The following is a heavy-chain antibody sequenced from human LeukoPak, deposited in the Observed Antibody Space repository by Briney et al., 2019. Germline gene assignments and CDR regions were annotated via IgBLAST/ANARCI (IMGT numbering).Heavy chain of an antibody. D-gene: IGHD3-10*01. V-gene: IGHV3-64D*06. J-gene: IGHJ4*02. Sequence: GGSLRLSCSASGFTFSGYAMHWVRQAPGKGLEHVSAVSSNGGSTDYADSVKGRFTISRDNSKNTLYLQMSSLRTEDTAVYYCVKVDGEYGSGSYYFDYWGQGTLVTVSS. CDR2: VSSNGGST. CDR3: VKVDGEYGSGSYYFDY. CDR1: GFTFSGYA.